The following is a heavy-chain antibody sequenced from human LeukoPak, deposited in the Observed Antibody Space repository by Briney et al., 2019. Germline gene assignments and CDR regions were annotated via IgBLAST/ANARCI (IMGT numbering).Heavy chain of an antibody. CDR2: ISYDGSNK. CDR1: GFTFSSYA. J-gene: IGHJ6*02. D-gene: IGHD4-23*01. CDR3: ARGLTPRYYGMDV. Sequence: PGGSLRLSCAASGFTFSSYAMHWVRQAPGKGLEWVAVISYDGSNKYYADSVKGRFTIPRDNSKNTLYLQMNSLRAEDTAVYYCARGLTPRYYGMDVWGQGTTVTVSS. V-gene: IGHV3-30*04.